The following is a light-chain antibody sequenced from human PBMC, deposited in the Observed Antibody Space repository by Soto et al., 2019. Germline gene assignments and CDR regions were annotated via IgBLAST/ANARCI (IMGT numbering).Light chain of an antibody. CDR1: RGVSTN. V-gene: IGKV3-15*01. Sequence: EVVMTQSPATLSVSPGERATLSCRASRGVSTNLAWYQQKPGQAPRLLVYGASTRATGIPARFSGGGSGTEFTLTISSLQSEDFAVYYCQQYSFWPQITFGQGTRLEIK. CDR3: QQYSFWPQIT. CDR2: GAS. J-gene: IGKJ5*01.